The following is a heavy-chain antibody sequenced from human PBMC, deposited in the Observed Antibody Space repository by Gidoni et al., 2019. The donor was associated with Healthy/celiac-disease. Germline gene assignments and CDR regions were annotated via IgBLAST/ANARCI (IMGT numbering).Heavy chain of an antibody. CDR3: ARGAGGKGSFVVVITTFDY. V-gene: IGHV3-33*01. CDR1: GCTFSSYG. Sequence: QVQPVEAGGGVGQPGRALRRSWAASGCTFSSYGMHLVRQAPGKGLELVAVIWYDGSNTYSAASVTGRFTISRDHSKNTLFLQMNSLRAEDTAVYYCARGAGGKGSFVVVITTFDYWGQGTLVTVSS. J-gene: IGHJ4*02. D-gene: IGHD3-22*01. CDR2: IWYDGSNT.